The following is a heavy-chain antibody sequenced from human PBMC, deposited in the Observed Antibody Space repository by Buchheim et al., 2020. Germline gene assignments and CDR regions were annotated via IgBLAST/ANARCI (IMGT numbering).Heavy chain of an antibody. Sequence: QVQLVQSGAEVKKPGASVKVSCKASGYTFTGYYMHWVRQAPGQGLEWMGWINPNSGGTNYAQQFQGRVTMTRDTSISTASMELSRLRSDDTAVYYCARVVGAGVPSDYWGQGTL. CDR2: INPNSGGT. CDR1: GYTFTGYY. CDR3: ARVVGAGVPSDY. V-gene: IGHV1-2*02. D-gene: IGHD1-26*01. J-gene: IGHJ4*02.